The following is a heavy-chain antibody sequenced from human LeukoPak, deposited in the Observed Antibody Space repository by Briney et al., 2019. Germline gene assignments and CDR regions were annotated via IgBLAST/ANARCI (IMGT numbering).Heavy chain of an antibody. Sequence: PGGSLRLSCAASGFTFDDYAMHWVRHAPGKGLEGVSGISWNSGSIGYADSVKGRFTISRDNAKNSLYLQMNSLRAEDTALYYCAKAYGLGGNPFDYWGQGTLVTVSS. CDR2: ISWNSGSI. CDR3: AKAYGLGGNPFDY. D-gene: IGHD4-23*01. V-gene: IGHV3-9*01. J-gene: IGHJ4*02. CDR1: GFTFDDYA.